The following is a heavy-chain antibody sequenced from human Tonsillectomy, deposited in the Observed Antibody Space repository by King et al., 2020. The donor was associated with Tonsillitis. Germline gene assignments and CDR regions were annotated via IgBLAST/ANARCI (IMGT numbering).Heavy chain of an antibody. CDR2: ISYDGSNK. Sequence: VQLVESGGGVVQPGRSLRLSCAASGFTFSSYAMHWVRQAPGKGLEWVAVISYDGSNKYYADSVKGRFTISRDNSKNTLYLQMNSLRAEDTAVYYCARSPPLMYPGSGMDVWGQGTTVTVSS. CDR3: ARSPPLMYPGSGMDV. V-gene: IGHV3-30*04. CDR1: GFTFSSYA. J-gene: IGHJ6*02. D-gene: IGHD1-1*01.